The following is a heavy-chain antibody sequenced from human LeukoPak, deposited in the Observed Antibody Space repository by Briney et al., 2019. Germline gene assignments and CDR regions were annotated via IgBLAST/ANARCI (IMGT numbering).Heavy chain of an antibody. CDR2: LSCDGST. Sequence: GGALRLSCAASGFTFSTYAMTRVRQAPGKGLELVSTLSCDGSTYYTGSVKGRFTISRDNSKNTLFLQMNSLRAEDTAVYYCAKYCSGGNCYSGLSWGQGTLVTVSS. J-gene: IGHJ5*02. CDR3: AKYCSGGNCYSGLS. CDR1: GFTFSTYA. V-gene: IGHV3-23*01. D-gene: IGHD2-15*01.